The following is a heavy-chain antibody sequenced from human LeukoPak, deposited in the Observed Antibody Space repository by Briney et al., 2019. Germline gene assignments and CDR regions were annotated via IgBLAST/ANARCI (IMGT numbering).Heavy chain of an antibody. CDR2: ITGGGDST. D-gene: IGHD2-15*01. Sequence: GGSLRLSCAASGFSFSNYGMNWVRQAPGKGLEWVSGITGGGDSTYYADSAKGRFTISRDNSKNTLYLQMNSLRAEDTAVYYCAKGFGRPRRDYFDYWGQGTLVTVSS. V-gene: IGHV3-23*01. CDR3: AKGFGRPRRDYFDY. CDR1: GFSFSNYG. J-gene: IGHJ4*02.